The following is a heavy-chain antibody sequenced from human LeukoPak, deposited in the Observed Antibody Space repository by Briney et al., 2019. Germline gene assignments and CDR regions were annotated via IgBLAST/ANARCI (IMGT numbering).Heavy chain of an antibody. CDR2: IWYDGSNK. Sequence: QTGGSLRLSCVASGFTFSTYGMHWVRQAPGKGLEWVAVIWYDGSNKYYGDSVKGRFTISRDNSKNTLYLQMNSLRAEDTAVYYCARDSGHAFGIWGQGTMVTVSS. CDR1: GFTFSTYG. D-gene: IGHD6-25*01. J-gene: IGHJ3*02. CDR3: ARDSGHAFGI. V-gene: IGHV3-33*01.